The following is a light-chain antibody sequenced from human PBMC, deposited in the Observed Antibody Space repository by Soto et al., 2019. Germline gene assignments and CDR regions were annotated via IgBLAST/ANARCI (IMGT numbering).Light chain of an antibody. J-gene: IGKJ1*01. CDR2: GAT. CDR1: QSVRAW. V-gene: IGKV1-39*01. Sequence: DIQMTQSPSSVSASVGDSVTITCRASQSVRAWLAWYQQKEGKAPKLLIYGATSLLRGVPRRFSGSGSGTDFTLTISSLQPEDFATYYCQQSYSTPWTFGQGTKVDIK. CDR3: QQSYSTPWT.